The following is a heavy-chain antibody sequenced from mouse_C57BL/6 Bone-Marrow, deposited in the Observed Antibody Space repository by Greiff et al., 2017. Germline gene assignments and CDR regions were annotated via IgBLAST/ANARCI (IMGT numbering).Heavy chain of an antibody. J-gene: IGHJ3*01. CDR2: ISSGGSTI. D-gene: IGHD3-1*01. Sequence: EVQLQQSGGGLVKPGGSLKLSCAASGFTFSDYGMHWVRQAPEKGLEWVAYISSGGSTIYYADTVKGRFTISRDNAKNTLFLQMTSLRSEDTAMYYCARPGGAWFAYWGQGTLVTVSA. CDR3: ARPGGAWFAY. CDR1: GFTFSDYG. V-gene: IGHV5-17*01.